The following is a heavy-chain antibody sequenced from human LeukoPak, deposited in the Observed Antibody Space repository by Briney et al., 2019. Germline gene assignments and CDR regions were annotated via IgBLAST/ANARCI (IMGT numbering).Heavy chain of an antibody. CDR2: ISYDGSNK. CDR1: GFTFSSYA. Sequence: GGSLRLSCAASGFTFSSYAMHWVRQAPGKGLEWVAVISYDGSNKYYADSVKGRFTISRDNPKNTLYLQMNSLRAEDTAVYYCATYSGSYPGYFDYWGQGTLVTVSP. CDR3: ATYSGSYPGYFDY. J-gene: IGHJ4*02. D-gene: IGHD1-26*01. V-gene: IGHV3-30-3*01.